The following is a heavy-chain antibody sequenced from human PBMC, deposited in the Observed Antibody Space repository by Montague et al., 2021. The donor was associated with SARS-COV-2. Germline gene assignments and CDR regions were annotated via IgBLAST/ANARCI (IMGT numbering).Heavy chain of an antibody. CDR2: ISYDGSIK. CDR3: ASSLVWFEIDY. Sequence: SLRLSCAASGFTFSSYAMHWVRQAPGKGLEWVAVISYDGSIKYYADSVKGRFTISRDNSKNTLYLQMNSLRAEDTAVYYCASSLVWFEIDYWGQGTLVTVSS. V-gene: IGHV3-30*04. J-gene: IGHJ4*02. D-gene: IGHD3-10*01. CDR1: GFTFSSYA.